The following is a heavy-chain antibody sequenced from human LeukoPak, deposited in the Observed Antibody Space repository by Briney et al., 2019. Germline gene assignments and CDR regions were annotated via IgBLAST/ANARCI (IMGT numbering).Heavy chain of an antibody. CDR3: AREGSSSSYYYYGIDV. V-gene: IGHV4-61*01. CDR2: IYYSGST. J-gene: IGHJ6*02. Sequence: PSETLSLTCTVSGGSVSSGNYYWRWIRQPPGKGLEWIGYIYYSGSTNYNPSLKSRVTISVETSKNQFSLKLSSVTAADTAVYYCAREGSSSSYYYYGIDVWGQGTTVTVSS. D-gene: IGHD6-6*01. CDR1: GGSVSSGNYY.